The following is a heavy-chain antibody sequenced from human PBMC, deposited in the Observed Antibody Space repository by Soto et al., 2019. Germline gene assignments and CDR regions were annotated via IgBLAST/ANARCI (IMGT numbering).Heavy chain of an antibody. CDR3: AKDTGLRGRRQLGSTDWYFDL. J-gene: IGHJ2*01. CDR1: GFTFSSFA. CDR2: ISSSGGST. Sequence: EVQLLESGGGLVQPGGSLRLSCAASGFTFSSFAMSWVRQAPGKGLEWVSGISSSGGSTYYADSVKGRFTISRDNSKYTLYLQVNSLRAEDTAVYFCAKDTGLRGRRQLGSTDWYFDLWGRGTLVTVSS. D-gene: IGHD6-6*01. V-gene: IGHV3-23*01.